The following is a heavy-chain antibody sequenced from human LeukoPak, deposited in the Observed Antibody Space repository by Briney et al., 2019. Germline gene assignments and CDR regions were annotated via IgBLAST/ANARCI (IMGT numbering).Heavy chain of an antibody. CDR1: GFTFSSYS. V-gene: IGHV3-23*01. CDR3: VKDLHFWSAGDY. Sequence: GGSLRLSCAASGFTFSSYSMNWVRQAPGKGLEWVSGIGSSTGSIHYADSVKGRFTISRDNSKNTLYLEMNSLRAEDTAVYYCVKDLHFWSAGDYWGQGTLVTVSS. J-gene: IGHJ4*02. CDR2: IGSSTGSI. D-gene: IGHD3-3*02.